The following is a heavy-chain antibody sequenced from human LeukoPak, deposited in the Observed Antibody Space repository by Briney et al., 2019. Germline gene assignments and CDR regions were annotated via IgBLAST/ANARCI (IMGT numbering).Heavy chain of an antibody. CDR1: GFTFSSYS. D-gene: IGHD4-17*01. Sequence: PGGSLRLSCAASGFTFSSYSMNWVRQAPGKGLEWVSSISSSSYIYYADSVKGRFTISRDNAKNSLYLQMNSLRAEDTAVYYCAREVGYGDYDYYYYMDVWGKGTTVTVSS. J-gene: IGHJ6*03. V-gene: IGHV3-21*01. CDR3: AREVGYGDYDYYYYMDV. CDR2: ISSSSYI.